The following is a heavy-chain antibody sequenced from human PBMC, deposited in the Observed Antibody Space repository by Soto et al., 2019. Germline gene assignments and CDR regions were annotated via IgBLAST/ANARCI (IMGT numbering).Heavy chain of an antibody. V-gene: IGHV4-39*01. CDR3: ARRIAVAGTREYYSEY. CDR2: IYYSGST. CDR1: GGSISSSSYY. Sequence: SETLSLTCTVSGGSISSSSYYWGWIRQPPGKRLEWIGSIYYSGSTYYNPSLKSRVTISVDTSKNQFSLKLSSVTAADTAVYYCARRIAVAGTREYYSEYWGQGTLVTVSS. J-gene: IGHJ4*02. D-gene: IGHD6-19*01.